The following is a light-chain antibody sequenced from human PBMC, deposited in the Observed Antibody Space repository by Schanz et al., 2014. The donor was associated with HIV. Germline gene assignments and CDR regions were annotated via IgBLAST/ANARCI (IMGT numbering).Light chain of an antibody. J-gene: IGKJ5*01. CDR3: QQYNKYPIT. CDR1: QGISNY. V-gene: IGKV1-27*01. Sequence: DIQMTQSPSSLSASVGDRVSITCRTSQGISNYLAWYQQKPGKVPKLLIYAASTLQPGVPSRFRGSGSGTDFTLIISSLQPEDVATYYCQQYNKYPITFGQGTRLEIK. CDR2: AAS.